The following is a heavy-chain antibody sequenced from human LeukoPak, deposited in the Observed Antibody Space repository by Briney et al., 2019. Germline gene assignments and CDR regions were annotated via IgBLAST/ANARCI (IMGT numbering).Heavy chain of an antibody. J-gene: IGHJ1*01. Sequence: GGSLRLSCAASGFTFSTYGMHWVRQAPGKGLEWVAVISYDGSNEHYTDSVKGRFTISRANSKNTLYLQMNSLRAEDTAVYYCAKDGGSGYDSSGYYSEYFQHWGQGTLVTVSS. CDR1: GFTFSTYG. D-gene: IGHD3-22*01. CDR3: AKDGGSGYDSSGYYSEYFQH. V-gene: IGHV3-30*18. CDR2: ISYDGSNE.